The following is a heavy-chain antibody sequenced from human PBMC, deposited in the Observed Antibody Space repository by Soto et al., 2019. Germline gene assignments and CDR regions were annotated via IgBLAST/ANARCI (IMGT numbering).Heavy chain of an antibody. CDR3: ARDVGSSGSSRWFDT. D-gene: IGHD3-10*01. CDR1: AFTLSNYG. J-gene: IGHJ5*02. V-gene: IGHV3-33*01. Sequence: GGLLSVSCVASAFTLSNYGMHWVRQAPGKGLEWIALIWYEGTTKYSTDSMKGRFSISRDQSKSTLYLQVNSLRAEDTATYYCARDVGSSGSSRWFDTWGQGTLVTVSS. CDR2: IWYEGTTK.